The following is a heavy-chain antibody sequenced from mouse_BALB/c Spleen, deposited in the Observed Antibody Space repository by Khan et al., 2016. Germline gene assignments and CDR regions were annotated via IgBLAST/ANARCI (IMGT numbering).Heavy chain of an antibody. CDR3: ASDSY. V-gene: IGHV14-3*02. CDR2: IDPANGNT. Sequence: VQLKESGAELVKPGASVKLSCTASGFNIKDTYMHWVKQRPEQGLEWIGRIDPANGNTKYDPKFQGKATITADTSSNTAYLQLVSLTAEETAVYYCASDSYWGQGTLVTVSA. CDR1: GFNIKDTY. D-gene: IGHD2-4*01. J-gene: IGHJ3*01.